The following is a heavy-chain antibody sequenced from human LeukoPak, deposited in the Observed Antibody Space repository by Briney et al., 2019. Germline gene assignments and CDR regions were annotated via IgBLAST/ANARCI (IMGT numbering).Heavy chain of an antibody. CDR3: AKGRVVYYDTTGYRPDDSFDI. CDR2: ISTFNGHT. V-gene: IGHV1/OR15-2*02. D-gene: IGHD3-22*01. Sequence: ASVKVSCKASGYTFTGYYMHWVRQAPGQGLEWMGWISTFNGHTKYTQSLRDRLTLTTDTSTSTIYMELRSLRSDDTAVYYCAKGRVVYYDTTGYRPDDSFDIWGQGTMVTVSS. CDR1: GYTFTGYY. J-gene: IGHJ3*02.